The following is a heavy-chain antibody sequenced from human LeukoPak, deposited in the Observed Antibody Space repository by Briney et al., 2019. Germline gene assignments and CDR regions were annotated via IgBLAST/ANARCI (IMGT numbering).Heavy chain of an antibody. CDR3: ARGRRGTMIVVVTNFDY. CDR1: GGSFSGYY. V-gene: IGHV4-34*01. CDR2: INHSGST. J-gene: IGHJ4*02. Sequence: KTSETLSLTCAVYGGSFSGYYWSWIRQPPGKGLEWIGEINHSGSTNYNPSLKSRVTISVDTSKNQFSLKLSSVTAADTAVYYCARGRRGTMIVVVTNFDYWGQGTLVTVSS. D-gene: IGHD3-22*01.